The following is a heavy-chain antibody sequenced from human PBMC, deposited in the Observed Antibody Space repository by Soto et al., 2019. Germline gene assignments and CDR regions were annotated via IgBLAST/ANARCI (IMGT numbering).Heavy chain of an antibody. CDR2: IYPGDSDT. J-gene: IGHJ6*02. D-gene: IGHD5-18*01. CDR3: ARLDTAMPPGSYYYYYGMDV. V-gene: IGHV5-51*01. CDR1: GYSFTSYW. Sequence: PGESLKISCKGSGYSFTSYWIGWVRQMPGKGLEWMGIIYPGDSDTRYSPSFQGQVTISADKSISTAYLQWSSLKASDTAMYYCARLDTAMPPGSYYYYYGMDVWGQGTTVTVSS.